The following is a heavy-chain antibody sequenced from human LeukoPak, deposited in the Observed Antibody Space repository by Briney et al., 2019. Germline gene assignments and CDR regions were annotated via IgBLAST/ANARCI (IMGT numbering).Heavy chain of an antibody. V-gene: IGHV1-18*01. CDR1: GYTFTSYG. CDR2: ISAYNGNT. D-gene: IGHD6-19*01. J-gene: IGHJ6*02. Sequence: ASVKVSCKASGYTFTSYGINWVRQAPGQGLEWMGWISAYNGNTNYAQKLQGRVSMTTDTSTSTAYMELRSLRSDDTAVYYCARGSGWYGPYYYYGMDVWGQGTTVTVSS. CDR3: ARGSGWYGPYYYYGMDV.